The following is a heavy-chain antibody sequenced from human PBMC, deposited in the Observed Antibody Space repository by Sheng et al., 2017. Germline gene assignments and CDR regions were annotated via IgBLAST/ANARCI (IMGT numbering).Heavy chain of an antibody. CDR2: IYYSGST. CDR1: GGSISSSSYY. J-gene: IGHJ4*02. V-gene: IGHV4-39*07. CDR3: ARVDVMGDYLDY. Sequence: QLQLQESGPGLVKPSETLSLTCTVSGGSISSSSYYWGWIRQPPGKGLEWIGSIYYSGSTYYNPSLKSRVTISVDTSKNQFSLKLSSVTAADTAVYYCARVDVMGDYLDYWGQGTLVTVSS. D-gene: IGHD2-8*01.